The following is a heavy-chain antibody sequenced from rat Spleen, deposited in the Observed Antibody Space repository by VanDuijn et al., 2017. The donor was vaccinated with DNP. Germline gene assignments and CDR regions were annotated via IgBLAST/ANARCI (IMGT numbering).Heavy chain of an antibody. CDR3: ARSWGDDGYPPFAY. CDR2: IIYDGSST. Sequence: EVQLVESGGGLVQPGRSLKLSCAASGFTFSDYAMAWVSQSLKKGLEWVAVIIYDGSSTNYRDSVKGRFTISRDNAKSTLYLQMDSLRSEATATYYCARSWGDDGYPPFAYWGQGVMVTVSS. CDR1: GFTFSDYA. D-gene: IGHD1-12*03. J-gene: IGHJ2*01. V-gene: IGHV5-17*01.